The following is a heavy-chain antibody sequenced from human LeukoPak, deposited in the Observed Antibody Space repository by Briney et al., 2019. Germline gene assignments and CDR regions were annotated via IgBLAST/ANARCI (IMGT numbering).Heavy chain of an antibody. D-gene: IGHD5-18*01. Sequence: GGSLRLSCAASGFTFSSYSMNWVRQAPGKWLEWVSSISSSSSYIYYADSVKGRFTISRDNAKNSLYLQMNSLRAEDTAVYYCARTADYYYGMDVWGQGTTVTVSS. CDR3: ARTADYYYGMDV. V-gene: IGHV3-21*01. CDR2: ISSSSSYI. CDR1: GFTFSSYS. J-gene: IGHJ6*02.